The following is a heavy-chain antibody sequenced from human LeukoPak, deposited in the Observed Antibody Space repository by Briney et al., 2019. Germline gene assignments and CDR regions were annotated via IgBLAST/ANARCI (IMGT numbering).Heavy chain of an antibody. D-gene: IGHD2-15*01. Sequence: GGSLRLSCAASGFTFSSYAMSWVRQAPGKGLVWVSVIYSGGGTYYADSVKGRFTISRDNSKNTLYLQMNSLRAEDTAVYYCVPEVGVCSFERCPGDPWGQGTLVTVSS. V-gene: IGHV3-66*01. CDR2: IYSGGGT. J-gene: IGHJ5*02. CDR1: GFTFSSYA. CDR3: VPEVGVCSFERCPGDP.